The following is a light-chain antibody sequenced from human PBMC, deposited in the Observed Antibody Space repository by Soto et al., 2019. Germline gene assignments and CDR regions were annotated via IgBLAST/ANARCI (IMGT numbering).Light chain of an antibody. V-gene: IGLV1-51*01. J-gene: IGLJ3*02. CDR2: DNF. Sequence: QSVLTQSPSVSAAPGQTVTISCSGTSSNIGSNYVSWYQLLPETAPKLLIYDNFKRPSGIPDRFSGSKSGTSATLVITGRQTGDEADYYCGTWESSRNWVFGGGTKLTVL. CDR1: SSNIGSNY. CDR3: GTWESSRNWV.